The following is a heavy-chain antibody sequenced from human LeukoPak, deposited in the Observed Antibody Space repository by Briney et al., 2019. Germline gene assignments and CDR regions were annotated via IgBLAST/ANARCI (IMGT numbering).Heavy chain of an antibody. J-gene: IGHJ4*02. Sequence: VSVKVSCKASGYTLTSYGISWVRQAPGQGLEWMGWISAYNGNTNYAQKSQGRVTMTTDTSTGTVYMELRSLRSDDTAVYYCATEGSGSYYPLDYWGQGTLVTVSS. CDR1: GYTLTSYG. CDR2: ISAYNGNT. CDR3: ATEGSGSYYPLDY. V-gene: IGHV1-18*01. D-gene: IGHD3-10*01.